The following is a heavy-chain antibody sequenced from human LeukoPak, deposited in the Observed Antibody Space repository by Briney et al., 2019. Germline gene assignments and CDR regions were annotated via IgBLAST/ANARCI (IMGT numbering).Heavy chain of an antibody. V-gene: IGHV1-18*01. Sequence: ASVKVSCKASGYTFTNYGISWVRQAPGQGLEWMGWIRAYNGYTYYAQKFQGRVTITADKSTSTAYMELSSLRSEDTAVYYCARSEITIFGVVIWYFDYWGQGTLVTVSS. CDR2: IRAYNGYT. CDR1: GYTFTNYG. CDR3: ARSEITIFGVVIWYFDY. J-gene: IGHJ4*02. D-gene: IGHD3-3*01.